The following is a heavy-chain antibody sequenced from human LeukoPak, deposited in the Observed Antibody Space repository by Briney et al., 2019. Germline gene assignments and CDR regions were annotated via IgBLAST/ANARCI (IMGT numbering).Heavy chain of an antibody. J-gene: IGHJ4*02. V-gene: IGHV3-30*18. CDR1: GFTFSSYG. CDR3: AKDYQVRGVINLDY. Sequence: GRSLRLSCAASGFTFSSYGMHWVRQAPGKGLEWVAVISYDGSNKYYADSVKGRFTIFRDNSKNTLYLQMNSLRAEDTAVYYCAKDYQVRGVINLDYWGQGTLVTVSS. CDR2: ISYDGSNK. D-gene: IGHD3-10*02.